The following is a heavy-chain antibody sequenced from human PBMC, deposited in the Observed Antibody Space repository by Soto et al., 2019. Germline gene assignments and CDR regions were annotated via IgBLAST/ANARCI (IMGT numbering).Heavy chain of an antibody. D-gene: IGHD3-10*01. CDR3: AKDLSDYPYYYYGMDV. J-gene: IGHJ6*02. CDR1: AFTFSSYA. CDR2: ISGSGGST. Sequence: VSLRLSCAASAFTFSSYAMSWVRQAPGKGLEWVSAISGSGGSTYYADSVKGRFTISRDNSKNTLYLQMKSLRAEDTAVYYCAKDLSDYPYYYYGMDVWGQGTTVTVSS. V-gene: IGHV3-23*01.